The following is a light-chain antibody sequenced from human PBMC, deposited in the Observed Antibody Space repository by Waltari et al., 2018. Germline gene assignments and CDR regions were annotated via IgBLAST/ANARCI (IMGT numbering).Light chain of an antibody. CDR3: CSYAGSSTLDNDV. Sequence: QSALTQPASVSGSPGQSITISCTGTSSDVGSYNLFSWYQQHPGKAPKLMIYQVSKRPSGVSNRFSGSKSGNTASRTISGLQAGDEADYYCCSYAGSSTLDNDVFGTGTKVTVL. CDR2: QVS. J-gene: IGLJ1*01. V-gene: IGLV2-23*02. CDR1: SSDVGSYNL.